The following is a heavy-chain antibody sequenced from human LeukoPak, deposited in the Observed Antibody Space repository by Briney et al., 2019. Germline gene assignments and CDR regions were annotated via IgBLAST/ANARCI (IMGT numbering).Heavy chain of an antibody. CDR1: GFTFSSFA. D-gene: IGHD2-15*01. CDR3: AKDGSGVAAADYYFDY. J-gene: IGHJ4*02. V-gene: IGHV3-23*01. CDR2: ISGSGGST. Sequence: PGGSLRLSCVASGFTFSSFAMSWVRQAPGKGLEWVSAISGSGGSTFYADSVKGRFTISRDNSKNTLYMQMNSLRAEDTAVYYCAKDGSGVAAADYYFDYWGQGTLVTVSS.